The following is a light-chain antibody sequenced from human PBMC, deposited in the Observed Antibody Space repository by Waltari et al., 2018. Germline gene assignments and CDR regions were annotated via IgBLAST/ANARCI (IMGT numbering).Light chain of an antibody. CDR2: GAS. Sequence: EIVMTQSPATLSVSPGERATLSCRASQSVSSNLAWYQQKPGQAPRLLIYGASTRATGIPAMFSGSGSCTEFTLTISILQSEDFAVYYCQQYNNWPHTFGQGTKLEIK. J-gene: IGKJ2*01. V-gene: IGKV3-15*01. CDR3: QQYNNWPHT. CDR1: QSVSSN.